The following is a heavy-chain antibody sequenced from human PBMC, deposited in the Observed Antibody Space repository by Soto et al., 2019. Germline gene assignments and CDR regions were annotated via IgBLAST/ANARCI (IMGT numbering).Heavy chain of an antibody. CDR2: ISSSGSTI. CDR1: GFTFSDYC. Sequence: GGSLRLSCAASGFTFSDYCMIWIRQAPGKGLEWVSYISSSGSTIYYADSVKGRFTISRDNAKNSLYLQMNSLRAEDTAVYYYARDQPGYSYGYGLGYWGQGTLVTVSS. J-gene: IGHJ4*02. CDR3: ARDQPGYSYGYGLGY. D-gene: IGHD5-18*01. V-gene: IGHV3-11*04.